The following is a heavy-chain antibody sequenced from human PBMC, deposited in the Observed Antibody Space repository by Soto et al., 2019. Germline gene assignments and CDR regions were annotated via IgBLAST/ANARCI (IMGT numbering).Heavy chain of an antibody. CDR3: AKDSGPPSDSSGLSSYD. CDR2: ISGSGGST. CDR1: GLTFSSYA. V-gene: IGHV3-23*01. Sequence: VGSLRLSCAASGLTFSSYAMSWVRQAPGKGLEWVSAISGSGGSTYYADSVKGRFTFSRDNSKNTLYLQMNSLRAEDTAVYYCAKDSGPPSDSSGLSSYDWGQGTLVTVSS. D-gene: IGHD3-22*01. J-gene: IGHJ4*02.